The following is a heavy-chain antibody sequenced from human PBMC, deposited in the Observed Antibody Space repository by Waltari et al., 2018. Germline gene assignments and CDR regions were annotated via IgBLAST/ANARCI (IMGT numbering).Heavy chain of an antibody. D-gene: IGHD3-10*02. CDR3: XRGPPISAKXXLCWFDY. V-gene: IGHV3-53*01. CDR2: IYSGGGA. CDR1: GFAXSDNY. Sequence: EVQVVESGXGLIQPGGSMXHSCAXSGFAXSDNYXSWVRQAPGRGRGWCALIYSGGGAYYAXAGKGRFTXPRDXSEXTFXLXMXGLGVEDTXXYYCXRGPPISAKXXLCWFDYXGQGTLVTVXS. J-gene: IGHJ4*02.